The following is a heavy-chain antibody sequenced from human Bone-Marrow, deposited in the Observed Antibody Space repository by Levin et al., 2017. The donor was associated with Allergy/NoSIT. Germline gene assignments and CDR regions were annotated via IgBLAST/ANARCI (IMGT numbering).Heavy chain of an antibody. J-gene: IGHJ3*01. V-gene: IGHV3-21*01. CDR1: GFPFSSYN. CDR3: ARGGSGQQRADAFDF. CDR2: ISNSGRSI. D-gene: IGHD6-13*01. Sequence: PGGSLRLSCSASGFPFSSYNMNWVRQAPGKGLEWVSSISNSGRSIYYADSVKGRFTISRDNAKNSLYLQMNGLRAEDTAVYYCARGGSGQQRADAFDFWGQETMVTVSS.